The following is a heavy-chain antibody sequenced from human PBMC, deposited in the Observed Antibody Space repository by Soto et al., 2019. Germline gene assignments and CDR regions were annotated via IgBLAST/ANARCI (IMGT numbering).Heavy chain of an antibody. D-gene: IGHD5-12*01. Sequence: QVQLVQSGAEVKKPGSSVKVSCKASGGTFSSYAISWVRQAPGQGLEWMGGISPIFGTANYAQKFQGRVTIAADKSTSTAYMELSSLRSEDTAVYYCERGTPRGYSGYDHDAFDIWGQGTMVTVSS. CDR3: ERGTPRGYSGYDHDAFDI. CDR2: ISPIFGTA. V-gene: IGHV1-69*06. J-gene: IGHJ3*02. CDR1: GGTFSSYA.